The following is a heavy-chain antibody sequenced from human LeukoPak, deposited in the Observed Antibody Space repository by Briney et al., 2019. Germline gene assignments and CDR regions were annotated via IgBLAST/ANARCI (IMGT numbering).Heavy chain of an antibody. V-gene: IGHV3-23*01. J-gene: IGHJ4*02. CDR2: ISGSGGST. Sequence: GGSLRLSCAASGFTFSSYAMSWIRQAPGKGLEWVSAISGSGGSTYYADSVKGRFTISRDNSKNTLYLQMNSLRAEDTAVYYCAKLRRISGYDPRYYFDYWGQGTLVTVSS. D-gene: IGHD5-12*01. CDR1: GFTFSSYA. CDR3: AKLRRISGYDPRYYFDY.